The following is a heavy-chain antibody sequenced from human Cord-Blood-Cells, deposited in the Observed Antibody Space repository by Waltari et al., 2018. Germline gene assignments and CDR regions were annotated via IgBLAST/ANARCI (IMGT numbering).Heavy chain of an antibody. J-gene: IGHJ6*02. D-gene: IGHD2-2*01. CDR2: INTNTGNP. V-gene: IGHV7-4-1*02. CDR3: ARDGDIVVVPAARKYGMDV. Sequence: QVQLVQSGSELKKPGASVKVSCKASGYTFTSYAMNWVRQAPGQGLEWMGWINTNTGNPTYAQGFTGRFVFSLDTSVSTAYLQISSLKAEDPAVYYCARDGDIVVVPAARKYGMDVWGQGTTVTVSS. CDR1: GYTFTSYA.